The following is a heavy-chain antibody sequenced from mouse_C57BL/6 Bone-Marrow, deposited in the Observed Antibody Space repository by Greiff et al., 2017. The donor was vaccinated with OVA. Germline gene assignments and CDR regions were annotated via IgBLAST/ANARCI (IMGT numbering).Heavy chain of an antibody. D-gene: IGHD2-4*01. Sequence: EVQLQQSGPGLVKPSQSLSLTCSVTGYSITSGYYWNWIRQFPGNKLEWMGYISYDGSNNYNPSLKNRISITRDTSKNQFFLKLNSVTTEDTATYYCARKGPYDYDSGWFAYWGQVTLVTVSA. CDR3: ARKGPYDYDSGWFAY. J-gene: IGHJ3*01. CDR1: GYSITSGYY. CDR2: ISYDGSN. V-gene: IGHV3-6*01.